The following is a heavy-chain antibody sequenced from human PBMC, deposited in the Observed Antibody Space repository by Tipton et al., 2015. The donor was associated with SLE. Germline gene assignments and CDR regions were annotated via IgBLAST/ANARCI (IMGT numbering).Heavy chain of an antibody. CDR2: IYYSGST. D-gene: IGHD3-3*01. Sequence: TLSLTCTVSGGSISSCSYYWGWIRQPPGKGLEWIGSIYYSGSTYYNPSLKSRVTISVDTSKNQFSLKLSSVTAADTAVYYCARAVRYDSSRGYFDYWGQGTLVTVSS. CDR3: ARAVRYDSSRGYFDY. V-gene: IGHV4-39*07. CDR1: GGSISSCSYY. J-gene: IGHJ4*02.